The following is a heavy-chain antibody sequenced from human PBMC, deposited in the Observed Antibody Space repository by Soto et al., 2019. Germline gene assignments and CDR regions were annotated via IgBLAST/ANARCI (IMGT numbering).Heavy chain of an antibody. V-gene: IGHV1-69*01. D-gene: IGHD5-12*01. CDR1: GDTLNNYA. J-gene: IGHJ4*02. CDR2: ILPIFKTP. CDR3: ATLASGGYFFQY. Sequence: QVQLVQSGAEVKKPGSSVKVSCKASGDTLNNYAINWVRQAPGQGLEWMGGILPIFKTPTYEQKFQGRVTIAADESTSTAYMEVSSLRSDDTAVYSCATLASGGYFFQYWGQGTLVTVSS.